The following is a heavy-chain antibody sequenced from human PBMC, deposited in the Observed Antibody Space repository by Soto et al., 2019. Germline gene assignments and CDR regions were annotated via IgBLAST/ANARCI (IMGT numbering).Heavy chain of an antibody. Sequence: ASVKVSCKASGGTFSSYAISWVRQAPGQGLEWMGGIIPIFGTANYAQKFQGRVTITGDESTSTAYMELSSLRSEDTAVYYCATEPWGVTLYYYYYGMDVWGQGTTVTVSS. J-gene: IGHJ6*02. CDR2: IIPIFGTA. V-gene: IGHV1-69*13. D-gene: IGHD2-21*02. CDR1: GGTFSSYA. CDR3: ATEPWGVTLYYYYYGMDV.